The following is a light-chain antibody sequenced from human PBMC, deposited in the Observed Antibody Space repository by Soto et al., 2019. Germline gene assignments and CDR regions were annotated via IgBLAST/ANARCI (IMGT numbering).Light chain of an antibody. CDR3: HHYMSYSEE. Sequence: DIPMTQSPSTLSGSVGDRVTITCRASQTISSWLAWYQQKPGKAPKLLIYKASTLKSGVPSRFSGSGSGTEFTLIISNLQPDDFATYCCHHYMSYSEEFGQGTKVELK. J-gene: IGKJ1*01. CDR2: KAS. V-gene: IGKV1-5*03. CDR1: QTISSW.